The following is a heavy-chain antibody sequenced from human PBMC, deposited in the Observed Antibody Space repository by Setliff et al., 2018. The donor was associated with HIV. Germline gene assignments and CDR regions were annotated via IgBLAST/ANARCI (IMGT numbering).Heavy chain of an antibody. J-gene: IGHJ3*02. Sequence: HPGGSLRLSCEVSAFTFSSFEMNWVRQAPGKGLDWVSYISNSGTTIYYADSVKGRFTISRDNDRNLLYLQMNSLRVEDTAVYYSTRSRPPIDDAFDIWGQGTMVTVSS. D-gene: IGHD2-15*01. CDR2: ISNSGTTI. CDR3: TRSRPPIDDAFDI. V-gene: IGHV3-48*03. CDR1: AFTFSSFE.